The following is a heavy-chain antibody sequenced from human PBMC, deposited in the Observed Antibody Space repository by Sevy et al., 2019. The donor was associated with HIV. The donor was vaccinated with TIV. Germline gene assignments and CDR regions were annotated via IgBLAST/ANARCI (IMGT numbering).Heavy chain of an antibody. CDR3: TSLDSSSWY. V-gene: IGHV3-73*01. D-gene: IGHD6-13*01. J-gene: IGHJ4*02. CDR1: GFTFSGST. CDR2: IRSKAYGYAT. Sequence: GGSLRLSCAASGFTFSGSTVHWVRQASGKGLEWVGRIRSKAYGYATTYAASVKGRFTISRDDSENTAYLQMNGLKTEDTAVYYCTSLDSSSWYWGQGTLVTVSS.